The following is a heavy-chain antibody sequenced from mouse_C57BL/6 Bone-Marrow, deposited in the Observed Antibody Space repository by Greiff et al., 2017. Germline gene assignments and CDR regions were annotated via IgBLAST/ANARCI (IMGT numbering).Heavy chain of an antibody. CDR1: GYSFTDYN. Sequence: VQLKESGPELVKPGASVKISCKASGYSFTDYNMNWVKQSNGKSLEWIGVINPNYGTTSYNQKFKGKATLTVDQSSSTAYMQLNSLTSEDSAVYYCACYGSSYGDWYFDVWGTGTTVTVSS. V-gene: IGHV1-39*01. CDR3: ACYGSSYGDWYFDV. J-gene: IGHJ1*03. CDR2: INPNYGTT. D-gene: IGHD1-1*01.